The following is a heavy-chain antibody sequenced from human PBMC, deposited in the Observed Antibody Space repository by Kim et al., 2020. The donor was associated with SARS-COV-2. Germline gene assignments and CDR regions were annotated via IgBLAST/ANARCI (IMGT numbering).Heavy chain of an antibody. Sequence: SETLSLTCTVSGYSISSGYYWGWIRQPPGKRLEWIGINYHSGSTYYNPSLKSRVTISVDTSKNQFSLKLSSATAAATAVYYCAREVNPNWFDPWGQGTLVTVSS. V-gene: IGHV4-38-2*02. CDR1: GYSISSGYY. CDR3: AREVNPNWFDP. CDR2: NYHSGST. D-gene: IGHD3-10*01. J-gene: IGHJ5*02.